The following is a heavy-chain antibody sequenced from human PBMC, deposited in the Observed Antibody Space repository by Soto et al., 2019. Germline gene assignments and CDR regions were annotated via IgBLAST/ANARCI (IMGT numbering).Heavy chain of an antibody. V-gene: IGHV3-7*01. J-gene: IGHJ4*02. CDR3: ARGFFGCSSTSCRYSGSYYEVSDY. Sequence: EVQLVESGGGLVQPGGSLRLSCAASGFTFSSYWMSWVRQAPGKGLEWVANIKQDGSEKYYVDSVKGRFTISRDNAKNSLYLQMNSLRAEDTAVYYCARGFFGCSSTSCRYSGSYYEVSDYWGQGTLVTVSS. CDR1: GFTFSSYW. CDR2: IKQDGSEK. D-gene: IGHD1-26*01.